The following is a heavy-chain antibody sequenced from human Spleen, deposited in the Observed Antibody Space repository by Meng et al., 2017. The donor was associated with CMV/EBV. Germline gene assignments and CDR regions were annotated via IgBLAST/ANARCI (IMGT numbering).Heavy chain of an antibody. CDR3: ARDSDY. Sequence: GESLKISCAASGFTFSSYAMHWFRLAPGEGLEWVAATSYDGSSEYYADSVKGRFTVSRDNSKNTLYLQMNSLRLEDTAMFYCARDSDYWGQGTLVTVSS. CDR2: TSYDGSSE. V-gene: IGHV3-30*04. CDR1: GFTFSSYA. J-gene: IGHJ4*02.